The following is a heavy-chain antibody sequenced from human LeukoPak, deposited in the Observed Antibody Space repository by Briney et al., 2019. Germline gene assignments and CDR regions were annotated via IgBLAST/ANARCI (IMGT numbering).Heavy chain of an antibody. J-gene: IGHJ4*02. CDR3: ARVQGGGYRTADY. V-gene: IGHV3-30*04. CDR1: GFTFSSYA. Sequence: GGSLRLSCAASGFTFSSYAMHWVRQAPGKGLDWVAVILENGSRQYYADSVKGRFTISRDNSKNTLSLQMNSLRGEDTAMYYCARVQGGGYRTADYWGQGTLVTVSS. CDR2: ILENGSRQ. D-gene: IGHD6-19*01.